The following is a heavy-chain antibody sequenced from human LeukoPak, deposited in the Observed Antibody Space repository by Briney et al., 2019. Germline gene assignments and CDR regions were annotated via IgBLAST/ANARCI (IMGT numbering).Heavy chain of an antibody. J-gene: IGHJ6*02. V-gene: IGHV3-33*01. Sequence: QPGSSLRLSCAPSGFPFSSYGMHWAPQPPGKALERVAGRWYDGSNRYYADSVKGRFTISRDNSKNTLYLQMNSLRAEDTAVYYCARDYYGSGSYCGMDVWGQGTTVTVSS. CDR2: RWYDGSNR. CDR1: GFPFSSYG. D-gene: IGHD3-10*01. CDR3: ARDYYGSGSYCGMDV.